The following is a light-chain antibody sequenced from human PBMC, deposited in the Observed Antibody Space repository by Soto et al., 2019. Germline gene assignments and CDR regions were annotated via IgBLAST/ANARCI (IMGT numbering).Light chain of an antibody. CDR2: GNS. Sequence: QSVLTQPPSVSGAPGQRVTISCTGSSSNIGAGYDVHWYQQLPGTAPKLLIYGNSNRPSGVPDRFSGSKSGTSASLAITGLQAGDEADYYCQAYASSLSGWVFGGGTKVTVL. CDR1: SSNIGAGYD. CDR3: QAYASSLSGWV. J-gene: IGLJ3*02. V-gene: IGLV1-40*01.